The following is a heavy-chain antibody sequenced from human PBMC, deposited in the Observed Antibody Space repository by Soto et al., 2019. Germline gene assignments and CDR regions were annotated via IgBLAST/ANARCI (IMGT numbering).Heavy chain of an antibody. CDR1: GGTFSTYA. J-gene: IGHJ6*02. Sequence: QVQLVQSGAEVKKPGSSVKVSCKAPGGTFSTYAISWVRQAPGQGLEWMGGVIPIFGTPKYAQKFQGRVTITADETHSPGLLEVPRLRTEETGLYLRSRSQGGSSSLDIYYYYYYGMDVWGQGTTVTVSS. V-gene: IGHV1-69*01. D-gene: IGHD2-15*01. CDR3: SRSQGGSSSLDIYYYYYYGMDV. CDR2: VIPIFGTP.